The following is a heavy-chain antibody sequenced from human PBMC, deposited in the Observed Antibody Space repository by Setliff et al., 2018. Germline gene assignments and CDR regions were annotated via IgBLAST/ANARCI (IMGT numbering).Heavy chain of an antibody. CDR3: ARRETYYNFWSGYYAY. V-gene: IGHV4-61*09. D-gene: IGHD3-3*01. J-gene: IGHJ4*02. CDR2: IYTSGST. CDR1: GGSISSGSYY. Sequence: SETMSLTCTVSGGSISSGSYYWSWIRQPAGKGLEWIGHIYTSGSTNYNPSLKSRVTISVDTSKNQFSLKLSSVTAADTAVYYCARRETYYNFWSGYYAYWGQGTLVTVSS.